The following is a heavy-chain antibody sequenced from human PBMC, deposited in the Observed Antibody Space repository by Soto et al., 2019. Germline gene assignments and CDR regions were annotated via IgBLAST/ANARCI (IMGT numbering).Heavy chain of an antibody. CDR3: TTLGSHYFYHNFDV. J-gene: IGHJ6*02. CDR2: IKMKSEGATT. CDR1: GFTFTNAW. D-gene: IGHD1-26*01. Sequence: EVQLVESGGGLVTPGGSLRLSCAASGFTFTNAWMNWVRQAPGKGLEWVGLIKMKSEGATTHYAAPVNGRFTISRDDSKKMLNLQMSNLKTEDTAVYYCTTLGSHYFYHNFDVWGQGTTVTVP. V-gene: IGHV3-15*07.